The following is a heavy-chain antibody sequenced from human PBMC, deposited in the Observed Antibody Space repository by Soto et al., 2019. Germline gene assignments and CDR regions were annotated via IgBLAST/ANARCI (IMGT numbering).Heavy chain of an antibody. V-gene: IGHV4-59*08. CDR3: ARMAFGGVIVILAFDI. D-gene: IGHD3-16*02. J-gene: IGHJ3*02. Sequence: SETLSLTCSVSGRSISSYYWSWNRQPPAKGLEWIGYIYYSGSTNDNPPLKSRVTISVDTSKNQFSLKLSSVTAADTAVYYCARMAFGGVIVILAFDIWGQGTMVTVSS. CDR1: GRSISSYY. CDR2: IYYSGST.